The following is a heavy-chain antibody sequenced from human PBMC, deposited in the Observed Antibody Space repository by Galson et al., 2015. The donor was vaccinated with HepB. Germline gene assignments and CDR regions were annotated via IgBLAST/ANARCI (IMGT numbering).Heavy chain of an antibody. Sequence: SVKVSCKASGYSFTGYYMHWVRQAPGQGLEWMGWINPNSDYTYYAQRFQGRVTMTCDTSTSTAYMELKSLTSDDTAIYYCASAPGDYWGRGTLVTVSS. CDR1: GYSFTGYY. J-gene: IGHJ4*02. CDR2: INPNSDYT. V-gene: IGHV1-2*02. CDR3: ASAPGDY.